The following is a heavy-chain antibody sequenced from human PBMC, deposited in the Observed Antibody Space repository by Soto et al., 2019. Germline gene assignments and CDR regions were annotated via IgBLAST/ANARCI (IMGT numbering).Heavy chain of an antibody. J-gene: IGHJ6*02. D-gene: IGHD4-17*01. Sequence: GGSLRLSCAASGFTFSSYAMHWVRQAPGKGLEWVAVISYDGSNKYYADSVKGRFTISRDNSKNTLYLQMNSLRAEDTAVYYCARDLGRWSVTYYYGMDVWGQGTTVTVSS. CDR3: ARDLGRWSVTYYYGMDV. V-gene: IGHV3-30-3*01. CDR2: ISYDGSNK. CDR1: GFTFSSYA.